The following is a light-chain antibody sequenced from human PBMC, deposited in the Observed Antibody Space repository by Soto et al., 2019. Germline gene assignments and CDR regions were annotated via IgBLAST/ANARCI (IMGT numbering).Light chain of an antibody. CDR3: QVWDSVTDPNYV. V-gene: IGLV3-21*02. CDR1: NIGRKS. CDR2: DDR. J-gene: IGLJ1*01. Sequence: SYALAQPPSASVAPGQSARITSVRDNIGRKSVHWYQQKPGQAPVLVVFDDRDRPSGIPERFSGSNSENTATLTISRDEAGDEADYYCQVWDSVTDPNYVFGPGTKVTV.